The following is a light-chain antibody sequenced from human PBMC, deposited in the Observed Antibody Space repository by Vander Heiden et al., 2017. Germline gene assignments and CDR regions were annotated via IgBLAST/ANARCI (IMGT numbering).Light chain of an antibody. CDR3: QQYGSSPRT. J-gene: IGKJ1*01. V-gene: IGKV3-20*01. CDR2: GAS. CDR1: QSVSSSY. Sequence: EIALTQSPGTLSLSSGERATLSCRASQSVSSSYLAWYQQKPGQAPRLLIYGASSRATGIPDRFSGSGSGTDFTLTISRLDPEDFAVYYCQQYGSSPRTFGQGTKVEIK.